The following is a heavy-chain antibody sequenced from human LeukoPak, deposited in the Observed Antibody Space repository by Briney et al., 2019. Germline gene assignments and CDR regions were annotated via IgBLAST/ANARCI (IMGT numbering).Heavy chain of an antibody. CDR3: ARVEDPVTAVTTD. D-gene: IGHD4-17*01. CDR1: GDSISNLYYY. Sequence: PSETLSLTRTVSGDSISNLYYYWGWIRQPPGKGLEWIASVYYTGSPYYNPSLKSRVTISLDTSTNQFSLRVNSVTAADTAVYYCARVEDPVTAVTTDWGQGTLVTVSS. J-gene: IGHJ4*02. CDR2: VYYTGSP. V-gene: IGHV4-39*07.